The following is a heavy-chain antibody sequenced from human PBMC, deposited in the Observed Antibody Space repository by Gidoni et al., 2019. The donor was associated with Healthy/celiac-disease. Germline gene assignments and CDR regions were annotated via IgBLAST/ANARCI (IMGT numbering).Heavy chain of an antibody. D-gene: IGHD3-10*01. CDR3: ARKAKTRYYYGSGTITASGWYWFDP. CDR1: GGSFSGYY. Sequence: QVQLQQWGAGLLKPSEPLSLTCAVYGGSFSGYYWSWIRQPPGKGLEWIGEINHSGSTNYNPSLKSRVTISVDTSKNQFSLKLSSVTAADTAVYYCARKAKTRYYYGSGTITASGWYWFDPWGQGTLVTVSS. V-gene: IGHV4-34*01. J-gene: IGHJ5*02. CDR2: INHSGST.